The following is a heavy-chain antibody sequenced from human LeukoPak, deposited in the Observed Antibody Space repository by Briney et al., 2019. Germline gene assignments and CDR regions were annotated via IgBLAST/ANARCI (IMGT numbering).Heavy chain of an antibody. CDR1: GFTFSSYN. Sequence: GGSLRLSCAASGFTFSSYNMNWVRQAPGKGLEWVSLISWDGGSTYYADSVKGRFTISRDNSKNSLYLQMNSLRTEDTALYYCAKDLGRDGYNVFDYRGQGTLVTVSS. V-gene: IGHV3-43*01. D-gene: IGHD5-24*01. CDR2: ISWDGGST. CDR3: AKDLGRDGYNVFDY. J-gene: IGHJ4*02.